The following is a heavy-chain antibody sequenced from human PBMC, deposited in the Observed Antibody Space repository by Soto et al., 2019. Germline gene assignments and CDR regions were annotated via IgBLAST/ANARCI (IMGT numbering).Heavy chain of an antibody. CDR2: INTGNGNT. Sequence: GASVKVSCKASGYTFTNYAMHWMRQAPGQRLEWMGWINTGNGNTKYSQKFQGRVTITRDTSASTAYIELSSLRTEDTAVYYCARGLGGYLDYLDXWGQGTLVTVSS. CDR1: GYTFTNYA. V-gene: IGHV1-3*04. D-gene: IGHD3-16*02. CDR3: ARGLGGYLDYLDX. J-gene: IGHJ4*02.